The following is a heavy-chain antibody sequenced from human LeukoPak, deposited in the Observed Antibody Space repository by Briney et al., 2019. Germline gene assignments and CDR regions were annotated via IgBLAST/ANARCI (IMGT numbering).Heavy chain of an antibody. Sequence: ASVKVSCKASGYTFTSYGISWVRQAPGQGLEWMGWISAYNGNTNYAQKFQGRVTITADKSTSTAYMELSSLRSEDAAVYYCARDARWGAAAGTLVDYWGQGTLVTVSS. D-gene: IGHD6-13*01. CDR1: GYTFTSYG. CDR3: ARDARWGAAAGTLVDY. V-gene: IGHV1-18*01. CDR2: ISAYNGNT. J-gene: IGHJ4*02.